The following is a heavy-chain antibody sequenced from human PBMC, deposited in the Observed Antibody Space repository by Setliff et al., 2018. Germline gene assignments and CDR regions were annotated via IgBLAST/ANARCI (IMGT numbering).Heavy chain of an antibody. CDR3: ARVTGFSYMDV. Sequence: PSETLSLTCTVSDDSISSRHYYWSWIRQSAGKGLECIGRIYTDGSTKYNPSLNRRVTLLIDTAKNQISLRLSSVTAADTAVYFCARVTGFSYMDVWGKGTTVTVSS. CDR1: DDSISSRHYY. V-gene: IGHV4-61*02. D-gene: IGHD3-3*01. CDR2: IYTDGST. J-gene: IGHJ6*03.